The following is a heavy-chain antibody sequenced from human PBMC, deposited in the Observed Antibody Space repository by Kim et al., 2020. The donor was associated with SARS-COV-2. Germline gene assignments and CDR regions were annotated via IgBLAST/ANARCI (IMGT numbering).Heavy chain of an antibody. CDR1: GYRFSTYW. CDR2: IYPGDSDT. J-gene: IGHJ3*02. Sequence: GESLKISCQGPGYRFSTYWIGWVRQMPGKGLEWMGIIYPGDSDTRYSPSFQGQVTISADKSISTAYLQWSSLKASDTAMYYCARHRGGSSSDAFDIWGQGTMVTVSS. CDR3: ARHRGGSSSDAFDI. V-gene: IGHV5-51*01. D-gene: IGHD6-6*01.